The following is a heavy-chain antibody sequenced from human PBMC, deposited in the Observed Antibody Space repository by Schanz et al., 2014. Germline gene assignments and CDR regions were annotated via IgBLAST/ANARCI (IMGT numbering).Heavy chain of an antibody. J-gene: IGHJ4*02. CDR3: VRDTDYHFDY. CDR1: GFTLDDYN. V-gene: IGHV3-43*01. CDR2: ISLNGRST. Sequence: EVQLVESGGGLVQPGGSLRLSCAASGFTLDDYNMHWVRQAPGKGLEWVSLISLNGRSTFYADSVRGRFTISRDNAKNALYLQMNSLRAEDTAVYYCVRDTDYHFDYWGQGTLVTVSS. D-gene: IGHD4-17*01.